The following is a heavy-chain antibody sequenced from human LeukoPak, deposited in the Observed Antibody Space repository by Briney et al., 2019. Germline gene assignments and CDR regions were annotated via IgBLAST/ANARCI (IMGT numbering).Heavy chain of an antibody. Sequence: GESLKISCKGSGYGFTTNWIGWVRQMPRKGLEWMGIIYPGDSETRYSPSFQGQVTISADKSISTAYLQWSSLRASDTAMYYCVRSRGYSYGYSYYFDCWGQGTLVTVSS. V-gene: IGHV5-51*01. J-gene: IGHJ4*02. CDR2: IYPGDSET. CDR1: GYGFTTNW. D-gene: IGHD5-18*01. CDR3: VRSRGYSYGYSYYFDC.